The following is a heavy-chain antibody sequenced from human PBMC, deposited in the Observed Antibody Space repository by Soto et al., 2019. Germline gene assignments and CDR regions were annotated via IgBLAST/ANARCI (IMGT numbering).Heavy chain of an antibody. CDR1: GFTFSSYA. D-gene: IGHD1-26*01. J-gene: IGHJ4*02. Sequence: EVQLVESGGGLVQPGGSLRLSCAASGFTFSSYAMHWVRQAPGKGLEYVSAISSNGGSTYYANSVKGRFTISRDNSKNTLYLQIGSLRAEDMAVYYCARDLGSPGNPFFDYWGQGTLVTVSS. V-gene: IGHV3-64*01. CDR2: ISSNGGST. CDR3: ARDLGSPGNPFFDY.